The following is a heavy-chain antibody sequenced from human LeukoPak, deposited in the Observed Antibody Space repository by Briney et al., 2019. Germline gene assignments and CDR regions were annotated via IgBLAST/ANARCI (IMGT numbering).Heavy chain of an antibody. CDR1: GGSISSGDYS. CDR3: ARDVDAVVTSWELGAFDI. D-gene: IGHD2-15*01. Sequence: SETLSLTCTVSGGSISSGDYSWSWIRQPPGKGLEWIGYIYYSGSTYYNPSLKSRVTISVDTSKNQFSLKLSSVTAADTAVYYCARDVDAVVTSWELGAFDIWGQGTMVTVSS. V-gene: IGHV4-30-4*01. J-gene: IGHJ3*02. CDR2: IYYSGST.